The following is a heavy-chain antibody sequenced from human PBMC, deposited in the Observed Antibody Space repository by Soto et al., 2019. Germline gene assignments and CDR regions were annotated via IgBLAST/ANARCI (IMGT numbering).Heavy chain of an antibody. J-gene: IGHJ3*02. CDR3: ARDSWITMNAFDI. Sequence: QVQLVQSGAEVKKTGASVKVSCKASGYTFTHNAMHWVRQAPGQRPEWVGWINVGIGETKYSQKLQGRVSITSDTSASTVYMERSSLRSEDTAVYYCARDSWITMNAFDIWGQGTLVTVSS. D-gene: IGHD3-22*01. CDR2: INVGIGET. V-gene: IGHV1-3*01. CDR1: GYTFTHNA.